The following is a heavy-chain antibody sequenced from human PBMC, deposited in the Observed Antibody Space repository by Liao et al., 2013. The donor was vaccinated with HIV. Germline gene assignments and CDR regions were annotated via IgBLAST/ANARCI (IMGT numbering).Heavy chain of an antibody. CDR3: ARIAHDYGGNRGFDY. J-gene: IGHJ4*02. D-gene: IGHD4-23*01. V-gene: IGHV4-61*08. CDR2: IYYSGST. Sequence: QVQLQESGPGLVKPSQTLSLTCTVSGGSISSGDYYWSWIRQPPGKGLEWIGYIYYSGSTNYNPSLKSRVTISVDTSKNQFSLKLSSVTAADTAVYYCARIAHDYGGNRGFDYWGQGTLVTVSS. CDR1: GGSISSGDYY.